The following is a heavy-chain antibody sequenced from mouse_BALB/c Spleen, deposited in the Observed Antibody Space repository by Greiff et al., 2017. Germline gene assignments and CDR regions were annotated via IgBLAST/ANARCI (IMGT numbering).Heavy chain of an antibody. Sequence: VESGGGLVQPGGSLKLSCAASGFTFSSYGMSWVRQTPDKRLELVATINSNGGSTYYPDSVKGRFTISRDNAKNTLYLQMSSLKSEDTAMYYCARDYYGSSYFDYWGQGTTLTVSS. CDR1: GFTFSSYG. V-gene: IGHV5-6-3*01. J-gene: IGHJ2*01. CDR2: INSNGGST. D-gene: IGHD1-1*01. CDR3: ARDYYGSSYFDY.